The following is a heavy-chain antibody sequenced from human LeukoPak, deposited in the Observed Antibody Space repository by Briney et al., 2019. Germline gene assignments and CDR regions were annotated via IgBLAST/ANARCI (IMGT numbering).Heavy chain of an antibody. J-gene: IGHJ4*02. Sequence: SVKVSCKASGGTFSSYAISWVRQAPGQGLEWMGGIIPIFGTANHAQKFQGRVTITADESTSTAYMELSSLRSEDTAVYYCVWLAAAGLEPDYWGQGTLVTVSS. CDR1: GGTFSSYA. D-gene: IGHD6-13*01. V-gene: IGHV1-69*13. CDR3: VWLAAAGLEPDY. CDR2: IIPIFGTA.